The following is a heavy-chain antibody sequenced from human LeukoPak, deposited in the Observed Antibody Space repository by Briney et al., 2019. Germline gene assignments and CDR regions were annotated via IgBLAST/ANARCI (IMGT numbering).Heavy chain of an antibody. CDR1: GYTFTSYY. J-gene: IGHJ4*02. Sequence: ASVKVSCKASGYTFTSYYMHWVRQAPGQGLEWMGIINPSGGSTSYAQKFQGRVTMTRDTSTSTVYMELSGLRSEDTAVYYCAREEQQLTYFDYWGQGTLVTVSS. CDR2: INPSGGST. D-gene: IGHD6-13*01. CDR3: AREEQQLTYFDY. V-gene: IGHV1-46*01.